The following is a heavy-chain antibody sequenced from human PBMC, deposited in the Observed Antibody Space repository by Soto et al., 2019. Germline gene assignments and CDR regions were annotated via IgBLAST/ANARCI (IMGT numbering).Heavy chain of an antibody. Sequence: SETLSLTCTVSGGSISSYYWSWIRQPAGKGLEWIGRIYTSGSTNYNPSLKSRVTMSVDTSKNQFSLKLSSVTAADTAVYYCARMYCSSTSCYIGCFDPWGQGTLVTVSS. J-gene: IGHJ5*02. D-gene: IGHD2-2*02. CDR2: IYTSGST. CDR1: GGSISSYY. V-gene: IGHV4-4*07. CDR3: ARMYCSSTSCYIGCFDP.